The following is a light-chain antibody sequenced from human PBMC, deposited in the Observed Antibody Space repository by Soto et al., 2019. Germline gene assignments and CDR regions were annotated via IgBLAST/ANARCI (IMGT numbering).Light chain of an antibody. CDR3: QQYGSSSWT. CDR1: QSVSSSY. J-gene: IGKJ1*01. CDR2: GAS. Sequence: EIVLTQSPGTLSLSPGERATLSCRASQSVSSSYLAWYQQQPGQAPRPLIYGASSRATGIPDRFSGSGSGTDFTLTISRLEPEDFAVYYCQQYGSSSWTFGQGTKV. V-gene: IGKV3-20*01.